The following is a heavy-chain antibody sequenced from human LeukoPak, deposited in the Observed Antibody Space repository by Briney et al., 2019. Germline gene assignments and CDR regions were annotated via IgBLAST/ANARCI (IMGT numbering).Heavy chain of an antibody. CDR3: ATWAFYHDLDV. Sequence: GGSLRLSCVASGFTLDAYAMHWVRQVRGKGLEWVSLINADGSRTYYADSVKGRFTISRDNHKNSLYLQMTSLRPEDSALYYCATWAFYHDLDVWGRGTTVTVSS. CDR2: INADGSRT. CDR1: GFTLDAYA. V-gene: IGHV3-43*02. J-gene: IGHJ6*02. D-gene: IGHD3-3*01.